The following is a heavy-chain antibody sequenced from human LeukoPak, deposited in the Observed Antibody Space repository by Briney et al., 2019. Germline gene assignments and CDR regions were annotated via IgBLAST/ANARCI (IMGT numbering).Heavy chain of an antibody. V-gene: IGHV3-7*01. Sequence: GGSLRLSCAASGFTFSGYWMSWVRHAPGKGLEWVANVKQNGSEKYYMDSVKGRFTISRDNARNSVYLQMNSLRAEDTAVYYCAKLNYYDSSGYPHLFDYWGQGTLVTVSP. CDR3: AKLNYYDSSGYPHLFDY. J-gene: IGHJ4*02. CDR2: VKQNGSEK. D-gene: IGHD3-22*01. CDR1: GFTFSGYW.